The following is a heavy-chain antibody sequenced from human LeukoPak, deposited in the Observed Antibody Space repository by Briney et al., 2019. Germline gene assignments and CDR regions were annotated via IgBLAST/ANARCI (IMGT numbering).Heavy chain of an antibody. J-gene: IGHJ4*02. V-gene: IGHV3-48*03. D-gene: IGHD3-16*02. CDR2: ISSSSSTI. CDR1: GFTFSSYE. Sequence: QPGGSLRLSCAASGFTFSSYEMNWVRQAPGKGLEWVSYISSSSSTIYYADSVKGRFTISRDNAKNSLYLPMNSLRAEDTAVYYCARVTGDYVWGSYRFDYWGQGTLVTVSS. CDR3: ARVTGDYVWGSYRFDY.